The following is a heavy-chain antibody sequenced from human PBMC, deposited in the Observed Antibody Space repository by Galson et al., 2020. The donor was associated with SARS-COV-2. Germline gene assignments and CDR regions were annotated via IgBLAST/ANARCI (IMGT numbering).Heavy chain of an antibody. D-gene: IGHD3-16*01. V-gene: IGHV4-59*01. CDR1: GVPITPYH. Sequence: SQTLSLTCAVSGVPITPYHWSWIRQHPGRRLEWIGYVAHSGGTDYNPSLKSRVTISVDTSKNQFSLKLDSVSAADTAVYYCARGDGYNDYWGQGTLITVSS. J-gene: IGHJ4*03. CDR3: ARGDGYNDY. CDR2: VAHSGGT.